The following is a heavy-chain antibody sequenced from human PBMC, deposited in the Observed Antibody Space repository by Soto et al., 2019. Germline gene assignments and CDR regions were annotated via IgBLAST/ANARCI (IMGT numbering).Heavy chain of an antibody. J-gene: IGHJ5*02. Sequence: QLQLQESGPGLVKPSETLSLTCTVSGGSISSSSYYWGWIRQPPGKGLEWIGSIYYSGSTYYNPSLKSRVTISVDTSKNQFSLKLSSVTAADTAVYYCARHDDFWSGYYNWFDPWGQGTLVTVSS. CDR2: IYYSGST. CDR1: GGSISSSSYY. CDR3: ARHDDFWSGYYNWFDP. D-gene: IGHD3-3*01. V-gene: IGHV4-39*01.